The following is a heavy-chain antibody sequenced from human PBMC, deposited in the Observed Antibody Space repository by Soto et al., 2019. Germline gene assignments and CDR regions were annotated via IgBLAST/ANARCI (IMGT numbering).Heavy chain of an antibody. D-gene: IGHD6-13*01. Sequence: GSLRLSCAASGFTFSSYEMNWVRQAPGKGLEWVSYISSSGSTIYYADSVKGRFTISRDNAKNSLYLQMNSLRAEDTAVYYCARDALYSSSWYSLSAYYYYGMDVWGQGTTVTVSS. CDR2: ISSSGSTI. V-gene: IGHV3-48*03. CDR3: ARDALYSSSWYSLSAYYYYGMDV. J-gene: IGHJ6*02. CDR1: GFTFSSYE.